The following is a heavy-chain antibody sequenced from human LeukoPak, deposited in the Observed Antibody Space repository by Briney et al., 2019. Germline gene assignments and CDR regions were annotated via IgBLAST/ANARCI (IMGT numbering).Heavy chain of an antibody. V-gene: IGHV3-53*01. D-gene: IGHD3-9*01. J-gene: IGHJ4*02. CDR3: ARDMAYHDMLTGYEVSRFFDY. Sequence: GGSPRLSCAASGLTVSTNYMRWIRQAPGKGLEWVSLIYAGGGTAYADSVKGRFTISRDNSKNTLYLQMNYVRAEDTAVYYCARDMAYHDMLTGYEVSRFFDYWGQGTLVTVSS. CDR1: GLTVSTNY. CDR2: IYAGGGT.